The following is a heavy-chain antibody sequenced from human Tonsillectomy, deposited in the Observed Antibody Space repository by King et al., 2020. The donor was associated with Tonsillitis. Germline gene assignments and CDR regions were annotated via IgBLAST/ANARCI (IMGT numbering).Heavy chain of an antibody. J-gene: IGHJ4*02. Sequence: VQLVESGGGVVQPGRSLRLSCAASGFTFSSYAMHWVRQAPGKGLEWVAAISDDGSSKYYANSVKGRFTISRDNSKNTLYLQMNSLRAEDTAVYYCATLSTSGPYFFDYWGQGTLLTVSS. CDR2: ISDDGSSK. CDR1: GFTFSSYA. V-gene: IGHV3-30-3*01. CDR3: ATLSTSGPYFFDY. D-gene: IGHD5-12*01.